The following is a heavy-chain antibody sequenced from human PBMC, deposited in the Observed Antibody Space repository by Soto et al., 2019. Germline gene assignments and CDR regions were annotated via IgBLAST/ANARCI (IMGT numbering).Heavy chain of an antibody. CDR3: ARERRWEPLLY. V-gene: IGHV1-18*01. Sequence: QVQLVQSGPEVKKPGASVKVSCKGSGYTFSNYGVTWVRQAPGQGLERLGWVSAYNRNTGYAQKFEDRATMTIDTSTNTAYLELRGLTPDDTAVYYCARERRWEPLLYWGQGTL. CDR2: VSAYNRNT. CDR1: GYTFSNYG. J-gene: IGHJ4*02. D-gene: IGHD1-26*01.